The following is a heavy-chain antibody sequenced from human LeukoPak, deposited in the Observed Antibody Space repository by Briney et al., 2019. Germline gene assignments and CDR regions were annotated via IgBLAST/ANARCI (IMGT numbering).Heavy chain of an antibody. D-gene: IGHD6-13*01. CDR2: IYYIGTT. Sequence: SETLSLTCTVSGGSISNSSYYWGWIRQPPGKGLEWIGSIYYIGTTYYNPSLKSRVTISIDTAKNQFSLKLTSVTAADTAVYYCARHSSWYGTFHYWGQGTLVTVSS. J-gene: IGHJ4*02. V-gene: IGHV4-39*01. CDR3: ARHSSWYGTFHY. CDR1: GGSISNSSYY.